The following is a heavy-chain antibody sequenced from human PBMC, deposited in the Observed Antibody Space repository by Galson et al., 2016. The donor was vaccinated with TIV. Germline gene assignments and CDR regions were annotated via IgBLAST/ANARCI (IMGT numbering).Heavy chain of an antibody. CDR2: ISYDGSDQ. D-gene: IGHD4-17*01. V-gene: IGHV3-30*18. Sequence: SLRLSCAASGFTFSDYGMHWVRQAPGKGLEWVAVISYDGSDQYYAGSVKGRFTISRDNSKNTLYLQMNSLRSDDTAMYYCAKDPRLYGDYFLHYFDYWGQGTRLTVSS. CDR1: GFTFSDYG. CDR3: AKDPRLYGDYFLHYFDY. J-gene: IGHJ4*02.